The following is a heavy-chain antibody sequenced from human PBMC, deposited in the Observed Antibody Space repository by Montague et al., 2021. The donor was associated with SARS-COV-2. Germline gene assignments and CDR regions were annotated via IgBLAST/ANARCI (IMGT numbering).Heavy chain of an antibody. J-gene: IGHJ6*02. Sequence: SVKVSCKASGNTFTDYYIHWVRQAPGQGLEWMGWINPNNGVTTYAQRFQGRVTMTRDTSNSTTYMELSRLRSDDTAVYYCARGDYGAFFYYYGMGVWGQGTTVSVSS. V-gene: IGHV1-2*02. D-gene: IGHD4/OR15-4a*01. CDR3: ARGDYGAFFYYYGMGV. CDR2: INPNNGVT. CDR1: GNTFTDYY.